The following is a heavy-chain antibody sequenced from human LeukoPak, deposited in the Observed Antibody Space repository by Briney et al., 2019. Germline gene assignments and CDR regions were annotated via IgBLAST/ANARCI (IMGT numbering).Heavy chain of an antibody. CDR3: ARDVVAPHPANWFDP. Sequence: VASVKVSCKASGGTFSSYAISWVRQAPGQGLEWMGGIIPIFGTANYAQKFQGRVTITADESTSTAYMELSSLRSEDTAAYYCARDVVAPHPANWFDPWGQGTLVTVPS. J-gene: IGHJ5*02. CDR2: IIPIFGTA. CDR1: GGTFSSYA. D-gene: IGHD2-21*01. V-gene: IGHV1-69*01.